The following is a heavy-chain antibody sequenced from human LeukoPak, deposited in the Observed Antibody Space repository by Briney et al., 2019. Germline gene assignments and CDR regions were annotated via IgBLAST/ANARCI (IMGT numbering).Heavy chain of an antibody. Sequence: GASVKVSCKASGYTFTSYGISWVRQAPGQGLEWMGWINTNTGNPTYAQGFTGRFVFSLDTSVSTAYLQISSLKAEDTAVYYCARSYVLRYFDPDSFRAFDIWGQGTMVTVSS. D-gene: IGHD3-9*01. CDR3: ARSYVLRYFDPDSFRAFDI. CDR1: GYTFTSYG. J-gene: IGHJ3*02. V-gene: IGHV7-4-1*02. CDR2: INTNTGNP.